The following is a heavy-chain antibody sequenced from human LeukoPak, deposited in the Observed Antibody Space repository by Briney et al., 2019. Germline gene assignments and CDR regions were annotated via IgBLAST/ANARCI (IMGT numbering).Heavy chain of an antibody. V-gene: IGHV1-69*01. D-gene: IGHD6-13*01. Sequence: SVKVSCKASGGTFSSYAISWVRQAPGQGLEWMGGIVPIFGTANYAQKFQGRVTITADESTSTAYMELSSLRSEDTAVYYCARGSYPAGTADYWGQGTLVTVSS. J-gene: IGHJ4*02. CDR3: ARGSYPAGTADY. CDR2: IVPIFGTA. CDR1: GGTFSSYA.